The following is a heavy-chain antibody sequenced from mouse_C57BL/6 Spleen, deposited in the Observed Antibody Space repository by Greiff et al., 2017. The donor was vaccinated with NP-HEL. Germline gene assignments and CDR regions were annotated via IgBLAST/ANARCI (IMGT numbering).Heavy chain of an antibody. V-gene: IGHV1-50*01. D-gene: IGHD1-1*01. CDR2: IDPSDSYT. Sequence: QVQLQQSGAELVKPGASVKLSCKASGYTFTSYWMQWVKQRPGQGLEWIGEIDPSDSYTNYNQKFKGKATLTVDTSSSTAYMQLSSLTSEDAAVYYCARSTYYYGSTYGPPAYWGQGTLVTVSA. J-gene: IGHJ3*01. CDR3: ARSTYYYGSTYGPPAY. CDR1: GYTFTSYW.